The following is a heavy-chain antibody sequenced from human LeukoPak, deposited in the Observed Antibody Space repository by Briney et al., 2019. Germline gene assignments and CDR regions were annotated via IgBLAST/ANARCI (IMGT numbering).Heavy chain of an antibody. CDR2: IRYDGSNK. J-gene: IGHJ5*02. D-gene: IGHD3-10*01. Sequence: GGSLRLSCAASGFTFSDHYMDWVRQAPGKGLEWVAFIRYDGSNKYYADSVKGRFTISRDNSKNTLYLQMNSLRAEDTAVYYCAKDRGLTNEVSWFDPWGQGTLVTVSS. V-gene: IGHV3-30*02. CDR3: AKDRGLTNEVSWFDP. CDR1: GFTFSDHY.